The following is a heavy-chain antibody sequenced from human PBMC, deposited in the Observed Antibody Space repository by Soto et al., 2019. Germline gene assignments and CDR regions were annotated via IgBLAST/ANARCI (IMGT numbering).Heavy chain of an antibody. D-gene: IGHD5-18*01. V-gene: IGHV3-48*02. CDR2: ISSSSSTI. Sequence: PGGSLRLSCAASGFTFSSYSMNWVRQAPGKGLEWVSYISSSSSTIYYADSVKGRFTISRDNAKNSLYLQMNSLRDEDTAVYYCAIILDTAMLYYGMDVWGQGTTVTVSS. J-gene: IGHJ6*02. CDR3: AIILDTAMLYYGMDV. CDR1: GFTFSSYS.